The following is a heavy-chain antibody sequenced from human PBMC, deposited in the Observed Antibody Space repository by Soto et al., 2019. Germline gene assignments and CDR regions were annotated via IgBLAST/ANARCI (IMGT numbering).Heavy chain of an antibody. CDR2: ISSSGSTI. CDR1: GFTFSSYE. V-gene: IGHV3-48*03. CDR3: ARNRSGSIDY. D-gene: IGHD3-22*01. J-gene: IGHJ4*02. Sequence: PGGSLRLSCAASGFTFSSYEMNWVRQAPGKGLEWVSYISSSGSTIYYADSVKGRFTISRDNAKNSLYLQMNSLRAEDTAVYYCARNRSGSIDYWGQGTLVTVSS.